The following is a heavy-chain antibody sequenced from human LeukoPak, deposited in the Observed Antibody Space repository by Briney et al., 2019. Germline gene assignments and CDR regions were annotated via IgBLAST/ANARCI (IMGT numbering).Heavy chain of an antibody. Sequence: GGSLRLSCAASGFTFSSYEMNWVRQAPGKGLEWVSYISSSGSTIYYADSVKGRFTISRDNAKNSLYLQINSLRAEDTAVYYCARDRTSGSSSGHWGQGTLVTVSS. CDR1: GFTFSSYE. CDR3: ARDRTSGSSSGH. D-gene: IGHD6-13*01. J-gene: IGHJ4*02. V-gene: IGHV3-48*03. CDR2: ISSSGSTI.